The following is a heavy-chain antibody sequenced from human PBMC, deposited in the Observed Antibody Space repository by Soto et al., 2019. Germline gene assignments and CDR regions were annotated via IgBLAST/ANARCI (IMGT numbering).Heavy chain of an antibody. J-gene: IGHJ5*02. D-gene: IGHD6-13*01. CDR3: ARGKYSSSWYLGYNWFDP. V-gene: IGHV4-34*01. Sequence: SETLSLTCAVYGGSFSGYYWSWIRQPPGKGLEWIGEINHSGSTNYNPSLKSRVTISVDTSKNQFSLKLSSVTAADTAAYYCARGKYSSSWYLGYNWFDPWGQGTLVTVSS. CDR1: GGSFSGYY. CDR2: INHSGST.